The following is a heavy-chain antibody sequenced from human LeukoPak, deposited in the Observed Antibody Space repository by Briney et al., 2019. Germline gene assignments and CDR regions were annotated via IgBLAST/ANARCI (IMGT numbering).Heavy chain of an antibody. D-gene: IGHD4-17*01. Sequence: PGGSLRLSCAASGFTVSSNYMSWVRQAPGKGLEWVSVIYSGGSTYYADSVKGRFTISRDNSKNTLYLQMNSLRAEDTAVYYCAREVMTTVTTGGDYWGQGTLVTVSS. CDR2: IYSGGST. CDR3: AREVMTTVTTGGDY. V-gene: IGHV3-53*05. J-gene: IGHJ4*02. CDR1: GFTVSSNY.